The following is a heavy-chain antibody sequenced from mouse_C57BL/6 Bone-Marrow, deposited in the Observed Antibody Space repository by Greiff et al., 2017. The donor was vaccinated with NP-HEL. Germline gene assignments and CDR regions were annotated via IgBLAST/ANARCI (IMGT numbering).Heavy chain of an antibody. CDR1: GYSFTGYY. V-gene: IGHV1-31*01. Sequence: VQLKESGPELVKPGASVKISCKASGYSFTGYYMHWVKQSHGNILDWIGYIYPYNGVSSYNQKFKGKATLTVDKSSSTAYMELRSLTSEDSAVYYCARMSTVVGGNWYFDVWGTGTTVTVSS. J-gene: IGHJ1*03. CDR3: ARMSTVVGGNWYFDV. CDR2: IYPYNGVS. D-gene: IGHD1-1*01.